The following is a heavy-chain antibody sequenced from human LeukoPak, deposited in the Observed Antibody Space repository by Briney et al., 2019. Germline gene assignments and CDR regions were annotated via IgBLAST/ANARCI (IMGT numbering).Heavy chain of an antibody. CDR3: ARVSGWYPENWFDP. CDR1: GFTFSSYS. D-gene: IGHD6-19*01. J-gene: IGHJ5*02. CDR2: ISSSSSYI. Sequence: PGGSLRLSCAASGFTFSSYSMNWVRQAPGKGLEWVSSISSSSSYIYYADSVKGRFTISRDNAKNSLYLQMNSLRAEDTAVYYCARVSGWYPENWFDPWGQGTLVTVSS. V-gene: IGHV3-21*01.